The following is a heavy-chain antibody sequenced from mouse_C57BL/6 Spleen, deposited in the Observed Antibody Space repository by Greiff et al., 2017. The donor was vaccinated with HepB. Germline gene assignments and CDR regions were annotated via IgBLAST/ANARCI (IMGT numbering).Heavy chain of an antibody. CDR1: GYTFTSYW. V-gene: IGHV1-64*01. Sequence: QVQLQQPGAELVKPGASVKLSCKASGYTFTSYWMHWVKQRPGQGLEWIGMIHPNSGSTNYNEKFKSKATLTVDKSSSTAYMQLSSLTSEDSAVYYCAKISYDYDLYYAMDYWGQGTSVTVSS. CDR2: IHPNSGST. CDR3: AKISYDYDLYYAMDY. D-gene: IGHD2-4*01. J-gene: IGHJ4*01.